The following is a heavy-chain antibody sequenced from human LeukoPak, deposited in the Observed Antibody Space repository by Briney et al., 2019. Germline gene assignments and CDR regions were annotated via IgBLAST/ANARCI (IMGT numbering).Heavy chain of an antibody. Sequence: RPSETLSLTCTVSGGSFSIHNYYWTWIRQPPGKGLEWIGSIYYDGSTYYYPSLKSRVTISADTSKIQFSLKLSSVTAAHTAVYFCGRHHRDGYTDHWGQGILVTVSS. J-gene: IGHJ4*02. CDR3: GRHHRDGYTDH. V-gene: IGHV4-39*01. CDR2: IYYDGST. CDR1: GGSFSIHNYY. D-gene: IGHD5-24*01.